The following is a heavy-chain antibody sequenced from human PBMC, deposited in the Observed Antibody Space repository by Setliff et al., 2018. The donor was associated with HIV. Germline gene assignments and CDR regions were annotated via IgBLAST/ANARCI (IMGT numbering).Heavy chain of an antibody. CDR1: GGSFSGYY. CDR3: ARGGYSYGLY. CDR2: INHSGST. V-gene: IGHV4-34*01. D-gene: IGHD5-18*01. J-gene: IGHJ4*02. Sequence: SETLSLTCAVYGGSFSGYYWSWIRQPPGKGLEWIGEINHSGSTYYNPSLKSRVTISIDTSKNQFSLKLSSVTAADTAVYYCARGGYSYGLYWGQGTLVTVSS.